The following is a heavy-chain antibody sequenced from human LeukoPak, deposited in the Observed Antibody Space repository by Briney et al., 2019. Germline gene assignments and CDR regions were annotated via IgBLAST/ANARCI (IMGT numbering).Heavy chain of an antibody. D-gene: IGHD2-15*01. CDR1: GFTFSTYE. CDR3: AKCSGGNCYHSDDH. CDR2: ISSGSRYI. J-gene: IGHJ5*02. V-gene: IGHV3-21*01. Sequence: PGGSLRLSCAASGFTFSTYEMNWVRQAPGKGLEWVSSISSGSRYIYYADSVKGRFTISRDNAKDSLYLQMNSLRAEDTAVYYCAKCSGGNCYHSDDHWGQGTLVTVSS.